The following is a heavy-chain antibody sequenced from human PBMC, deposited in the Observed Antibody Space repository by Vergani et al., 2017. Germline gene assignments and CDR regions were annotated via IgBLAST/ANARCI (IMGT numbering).Heavy chain of an antibody. CDR1: ADSISSGSYY. J-gene: IGHJ4*02. V-gene: IGHV4-39*01. D-gene: IGHD6-19*01. CDR3: ARQRPGSGLSPGDFDD. Sequence: QVRLQESGPGLVKPSETLFLTCTVSADSISSGSYYWGWIRQPPGKSLEWIGSIYYSGLTYYNPSLKSRVAISVDTSKNQFSLKVTSVTAADTAVYFCARQRPGSGLSPGDFDDWGQGILVTVSS. CDR2: IYYSGLT.